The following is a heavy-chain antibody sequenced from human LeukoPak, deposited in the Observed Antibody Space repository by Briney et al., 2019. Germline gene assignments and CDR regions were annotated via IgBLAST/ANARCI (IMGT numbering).Heavy chain of an antibody. V-gene: IGHV3-23*01. CDR1: GFSFSTYA. Sequence: GGSLRLSCAASGFSFSTYAMSWVRQAPGKGLEWVSSISGSGVHTWYAESVKGRFTISRDNSKSTLLLQLNSLRAEDTALYYCAKDRRSCVGASCLLHQDWGQGTLVTVSS. D-gene: IGHD2-21*01. J-gene: IGHJ4*02. CDR3: AKDRRSCVGASCLLHQD. CDR2: ISGSGVHT.